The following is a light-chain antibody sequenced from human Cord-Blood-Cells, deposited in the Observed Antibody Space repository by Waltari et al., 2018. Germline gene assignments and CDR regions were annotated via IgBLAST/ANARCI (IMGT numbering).Light chain of an antibody. V-gene: IGLV2-14*01. CDR2: AVS. J-gene: IGLJ3*02. Sequence: QSSLTQPAPVSGSPGQSITIPCSGTSSDVGGYNYVSWYQQHPGKAPKLMIYAVSKRPSGVSNRFSGSKSGNAASLTISGLQAEDEADYYCSSYTSSSTFVYGGGTKLNVL. CDR1: SSDVGGYNY. CDR3: SSYTSSSTFV.